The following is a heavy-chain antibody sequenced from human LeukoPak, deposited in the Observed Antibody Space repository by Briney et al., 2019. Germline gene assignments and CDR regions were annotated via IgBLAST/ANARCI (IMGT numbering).Heavy chain of an antibody. J-gene: IGHJ4*02. V-gene: IGHV3-43*02. D-gene: IGHD4-23*01. CDR3: ARGVNGISFTFDY. Sequence: GGSLRLSCVASGFTFDDYSMHWVRQLPRKGLEWVSLISGDGVTTYYADSVTGRATISRDNGKNSLSLQMNSLKSEDTAFYYCARGVNGISFTFDYWGRGTLVTVSS. CDR1: GFTFDDYS. CDR2: ISGDGVTT.